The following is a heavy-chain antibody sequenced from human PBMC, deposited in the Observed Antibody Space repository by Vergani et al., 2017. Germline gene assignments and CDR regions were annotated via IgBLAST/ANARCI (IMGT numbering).Heavy chain of an antibody. V-gene: IGHV3-9*02. CDR2: ISWNSNSI. CDR3: AKDLGTSSGGGWFDP. J-gene: IGHJ5*02. Sequence: EVQLEESGGGLVLPGRSLRLSCVASGFTSAGYAMHWVRHARGKGLEWVSGISWNSNSIGYADSVKGRFTISRDNAKNSLYLQMNSLRAEDTALYYCAKDLGTSSGGGWFDPWGQGTLVTVSS. CDR1: GFTSAGYA. D-gene: IGHD6-6*01.